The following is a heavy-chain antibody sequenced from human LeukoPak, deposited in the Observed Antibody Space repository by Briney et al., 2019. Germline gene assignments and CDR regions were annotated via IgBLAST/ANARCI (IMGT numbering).Heavy chain of an antibody. D-gene: IGHD2-15*01. V-gene: IGHV4-39*07. Sequence: PSETLSLTCTVSNGSISSSAYYWGWIRQPPGKGLEWIVSMSYSGHTYYNPSLKSRVTTSIDTSKNQLSLNLKSVTAADTAVYYCARDRDVDDFDSWGHGTLVTVSS. CDR2: MSYSGHT. CDR1: NGSISSSAYY. J-gene: IGHJ4*01. CDR3: ARDRDVDDFDS.